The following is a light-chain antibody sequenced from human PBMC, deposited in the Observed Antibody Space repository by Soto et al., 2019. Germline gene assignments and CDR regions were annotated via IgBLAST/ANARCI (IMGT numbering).Light chain of an antibody. Sequence: EIVLTQSPGTLSLSPGERATLSCRASQSVSSGFLAWYQQKPGQAPRLLIYGASTRATGIPARFSGSGSGTEFTLTISSLQPDDFATYYCQQYNSYPLTFGGGTKVDIK. CDR2: GAS. CDR1: QSVSSGF. V-gene: IGKV3-20*01. J-gene: IGKJ4*01. CDR3: QQYNSYPLT.